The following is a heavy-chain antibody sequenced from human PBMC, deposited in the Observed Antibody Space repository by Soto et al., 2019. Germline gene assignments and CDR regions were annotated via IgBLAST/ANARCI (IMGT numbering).Heavy chain of an antibody. D-gene: IGHD2-8*01. V-gene: IGHV4-4*07. CDR2: LSASGRT. J-gene: IGHJ2*01. CDR3: ARGMGRYFDI. Sequence: ASETLSLTCAISGDSLRNFYWSWIRQPAGKGLESLGRLSASGRTNYSPSLQSRVTMSLDRSKSRFSLRLTSVSAADTAVYFCARGMGRYFDIWGRGTLVTVSS. CDR1: GDSLRNFY.